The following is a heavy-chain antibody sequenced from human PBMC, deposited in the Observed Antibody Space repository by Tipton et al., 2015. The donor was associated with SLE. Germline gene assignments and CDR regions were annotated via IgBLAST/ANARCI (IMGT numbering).Heavy chain of an antibody. CDR3: AKASRGQYESWSGHFDE. V-gene: IGHV3-23*03. J-gene: IGHJ4*02. CDR2: IYSGGNT. D-gene: IGHD3-3*01. CDR1: GFSFSNYA. Sequence: RLSCAASGFSFSNYAMSWVRQAPGKGLEWVSIIYSGGNTYYVESVEGRFTISRDNSDNTLYVRMNNLRVEDTAIYYCAKASRGQYESWSGHFDEWGRGTLVTVSS.